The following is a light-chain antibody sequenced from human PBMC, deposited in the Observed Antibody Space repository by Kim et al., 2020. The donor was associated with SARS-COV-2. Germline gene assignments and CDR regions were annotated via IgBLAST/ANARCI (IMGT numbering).Light chain of an antibody. V-gene: IGLV7-46*01. Sequence: PGGTVTLPCGPSTGAVPRGHYPYWFQQKPGQAPRTLIYDISNKHSWTPARFSGSLLGDKAALTLSGAQPEDEAEYYCLLSSGGARVFGGGTQLTVL. J-gene: IGLJ2*01. CDR2: DIS. CDR1: TGAVPRGHY. CDR3: LLSSGGARV.